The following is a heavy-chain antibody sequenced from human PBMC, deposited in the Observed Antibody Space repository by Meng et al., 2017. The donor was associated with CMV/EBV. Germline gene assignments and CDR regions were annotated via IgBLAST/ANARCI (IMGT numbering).Heavy chain of an antibody. CDR2: IYYSGST. CDR3: ARHTRYCSSTSCLNWYFDL. V-gene: IGHV4-39*01. CDR1: TFSSYA. J-gene: IGHJ2*01. Sequence: TFSSYAMSWVRQAPGKGLEWIGSIYYSGSTYYNPSLKSRVTISVDTSKNQFSLKLSSVTAADTAVYYCARHTRYCSSTSCLNWYFDLWGRGTLVTVSS. D-gene: IGHD2-2*01.